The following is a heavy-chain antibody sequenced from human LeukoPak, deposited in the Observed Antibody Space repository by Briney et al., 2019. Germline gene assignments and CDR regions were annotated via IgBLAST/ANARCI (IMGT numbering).Heavy chain of an antibody. J-gene: IGHJ3*02. CDR2: INPNSGGT. CDR1: GYTFTGYY. D-gene: IGHD5-18*01. CDR3: APLWSTGAFDI. V-gene: IGHV1-2*02. Sequence: ASVKVSCKASGYTFTGYYMHWVRQAPGQGLEWMGWINPNSGGTNYAQKVQGRVTMTRDTSISTAYMELSRLRSDDTPVYYCAPLWSTGAFDIWGQGTMVTVSS.